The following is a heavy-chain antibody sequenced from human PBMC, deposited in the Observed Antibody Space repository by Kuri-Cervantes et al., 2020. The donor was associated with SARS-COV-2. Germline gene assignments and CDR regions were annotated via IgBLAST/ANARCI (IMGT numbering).Heavy chain of an antibody. V-gene: IGHV4-61*02. D-gene: IGHD6-6*01. CDR3: ARSQHSTSRYYYYSLDV. CDR2: IDTSGST. Sequence: LRLSCTVSGGSISGDSYYCSWIRQPAGKELERIGRIDTSGSTNYNPSLKSRVTMSVDTSKNQFSLKLSSVTAADTAVYYCARSQHSTSRYYYYSLDVWGQGTSVTVSS. J-gene: IGHJ6*02. CDR1: GGSISGDSYY.